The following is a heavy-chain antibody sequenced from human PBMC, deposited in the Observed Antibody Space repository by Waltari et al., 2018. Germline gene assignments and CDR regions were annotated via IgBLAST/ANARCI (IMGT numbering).Heavy chain of an antibody. Sequence: QVQLVQSGAEVQKPGASVKVSCKASGYTFTGYYIHWVRQAPGQGLEWMGGINPNSGVTNYAQKFQGRVTMTRDTSISTAYMELSSLRSDDTAVYYCAREAAVPYFQHWGQGTLVTVSS. D-gene: IGHD6-13*01. CDR1: GYTFTGYY. CDR3: AREAAVPYFQH. J-gene: IGHJ1*01. V-gene: IGHV1-2*02. CDR2: INPNSGVT.